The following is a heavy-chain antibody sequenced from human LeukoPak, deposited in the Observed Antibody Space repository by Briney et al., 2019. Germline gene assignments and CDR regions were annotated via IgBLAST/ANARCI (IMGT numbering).Heavy chain of an antibody. CDR2: IKGDGSST. J-gene: IGHJ5*02. CDR3: ARLGSGA. D-gene: IGHD3-10*01. CDR1: GLTFSSYW. Sequence: PGGSLRLSCAASGLTFSSYWMHWVRHTPGKGLVWVSRIKGDGSSTSYADSVKGRFTISRDNAKNTLYLQMNSLRAEDTAVYYCARLGSGAWGQGTLVTVSS. V-gene: IGHV3-74*01.